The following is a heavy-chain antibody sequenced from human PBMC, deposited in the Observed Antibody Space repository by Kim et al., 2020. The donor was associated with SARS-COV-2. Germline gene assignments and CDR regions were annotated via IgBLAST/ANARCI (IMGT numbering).Heavy chain of an antibody. CDR2: VSYDGTTK. J-gene: IGHJ4*02. CDR3: AKRAESYYDNSRYYTIDY. D-gene: IGHD3-22*01. CDR1: GYTFSNYG. Sequence: GGSLRLSCAASGYTFSNYGMHWVRQAPGKGLEWVAVVSYDGTTKYYADSVKGRFTISRDNSKNTLYLQMNGLTAEDTAVYFCAKRAESYYDNSRYYTIDYWGQGTLVTVSS. V-gene: IGHV3-30*18.